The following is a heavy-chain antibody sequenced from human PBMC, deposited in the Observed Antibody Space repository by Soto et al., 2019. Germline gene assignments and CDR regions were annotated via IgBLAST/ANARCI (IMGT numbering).Heavy chain of an antibody. CDR2: INAGNGNT. J-gene: IGHJ5*02. CDR3: ARDLGPNVWGRYRYNGWFDP. D-gene: IGHD3-16*02. CDR1: GYTFTSYA. V-gene: IGHV1-3*01. Sequence: QVQLVQSGAEVKKPGASVKVSCKASGYTFTSYAMHWVRQAPGQRLEWMGWINAGNGNTKYSQKFQGRVTITRDTSASNAYMELSSLRSEDTAVYFCARDLGPNVWGRYRYNGWFDPWGQGTLVTVSS.